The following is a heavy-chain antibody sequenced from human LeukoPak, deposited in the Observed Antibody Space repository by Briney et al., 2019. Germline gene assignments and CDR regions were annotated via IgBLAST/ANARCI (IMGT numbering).Heavy chain of an antibody. V-gene: IGHV1-58*01. Sequence: ASVKVSCKASGFTFTTSAVQWVRQARGQRLEWIGWIVVGSGNTNYAQKFQERVIITRDMSTSTAYMELSSVRSEDTAVYYCAAGGPADYRSFYDYGMDFWGRGTTVTVSS. J-gene: IGHJ6*04. D-gene: IGHD4-11*01. CDR1: GFTFTTSA. CDR3: AAGGPADYRSFYDYGMDF. CDR2: IVVGSGNT.